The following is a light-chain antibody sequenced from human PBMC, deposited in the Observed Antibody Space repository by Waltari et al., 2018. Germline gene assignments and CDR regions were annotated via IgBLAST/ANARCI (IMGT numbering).Light chain of an antibody. CDR1: RSVLYSSNNKKY. J-gene: IGKJ1*01. Sequence: DIVMTQSPDSLAVSLGERATINCRSSRSVLYSSNNKKYITWYQQKPGQPPKLLIYWASTREAGVPDRFSGSGSGTDFTLTISSLQAEYVAVYYCQQYYSTPWTFGQGTKVEIK. V-gene: IGKV4-1*01. CDR3: QQYYSTPWT. CDR2: WAS.